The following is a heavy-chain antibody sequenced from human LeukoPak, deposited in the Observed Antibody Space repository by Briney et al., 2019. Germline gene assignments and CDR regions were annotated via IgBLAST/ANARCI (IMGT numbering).Heavy chain of an antibody. CDR2: VTGPGDTT. V-gene: IGHV3-23*01. J-gene: IGHJ5*02. CDR1: GFTFTNYA. D-gene: IGHD3-16*01. Sequence: GGSLRLSCATSGFTFTNYAMNWVRQAPGKGLEWVSAVTGPGDTTYYADSVKGRFFMSREDSKTTVYLQMNSLRAEDTAIYYCAKGAEMDLSGQGTLVTVSS. CDR3: AKGAEMDL.